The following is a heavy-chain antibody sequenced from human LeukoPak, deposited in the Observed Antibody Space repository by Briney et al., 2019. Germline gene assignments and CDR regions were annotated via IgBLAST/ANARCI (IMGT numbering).Heavy chain of an antibody. V-gene: IGHV4-39*07. CDR1: GGSIRSSYYY. J-gene: IGHJ4*02. Sequence: SETLSLTCTVSGGSIRSSYYYWGWIRQPPGKGLEWIGSIYDSGSTYYNPSLKSRVTISVDTSKNQFSLKLSSVTAADTAVYYCASLGFFDYWGQGTLVTVSS. CDR2: IYDSGST. D-gene: IGHD3-3*01. CDR3: ASLGFFDY.